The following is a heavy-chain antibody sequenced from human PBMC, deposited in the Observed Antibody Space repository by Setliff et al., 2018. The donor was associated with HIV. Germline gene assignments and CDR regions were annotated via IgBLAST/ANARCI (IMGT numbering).Heavy chain of an antibody. CDR3: ARDATSEGYMDV. CDR1: GGSISGYY. CDR2: IYYIGNT. Sequence: SETLSLTCTVSGGSISGYYWSWIRQPPGKGLEWIGYIYYIGNTNYNPSLKGRVTLSVDTSKNQLSLKLTSVTAADTAMYFCARDATSEGYMDVWGKGTTVTVSS. V-gene: IGHV4-59*12. J-gene: IGHJ6*03.